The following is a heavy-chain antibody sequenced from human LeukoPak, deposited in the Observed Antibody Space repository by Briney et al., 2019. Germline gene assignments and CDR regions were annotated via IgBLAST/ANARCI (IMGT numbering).Heavy chain of an antibody. CDR1: GFTFSSYA. V-gene: IGHV3-20*04. CDR2: INWNGDST. CDR3: AKESATGQSLSHFDY. J-gene: IGHJ4*02. Sequence: AGGSLRLSCAASGFTFSSYAMHWVRQAPGKGLEWVSTINWNGDSTDYADSVKGRFIISRDNAKNSLYLQMNSLRAEDTALYYCAKESATGQSLSHFDYWGQGTLVTVSS. D-gene: IGHD1-26*01.